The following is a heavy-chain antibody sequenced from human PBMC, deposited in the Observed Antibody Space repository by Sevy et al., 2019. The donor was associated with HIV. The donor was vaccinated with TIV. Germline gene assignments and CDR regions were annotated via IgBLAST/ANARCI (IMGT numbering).Heavy chain of an antibody. CDR2: ISGSGGLT. CDR3: AKPNWNFRADWIDT. J-gene: IGHJ5*02. D-gene: IGHD1-7*01. CDR1: GLTSGAFA. Sequence: GGSLRLSCKVTGLTSGAFAMSWVRQTPGKGLEWISSISGSGGLTHYADSVKGRFTISRDKSKGTVDLEMNSLRGDDSAVYYCAKPNWNFRADWIDTWGQGTLVTVSS. V-gene: IGHV3-23*01.